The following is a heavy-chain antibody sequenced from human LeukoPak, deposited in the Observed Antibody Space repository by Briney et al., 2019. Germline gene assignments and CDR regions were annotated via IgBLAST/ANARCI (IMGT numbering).Heavy chain of an antibody. V-gene: IGHV3-11*01. D-gene: IGHD3-22*01. CDR3: ARAYSYYYESSGYFFEN. CDR2: ISSSGSTI. Sequence: GGSLRLSCAASGFTFSDYYMSWIRQAPGKGLEWVSYISSSGSTIYYADSVKGRFTISRDNAKNSLYLQMNSLRAEDTAVYYCARAYSYYYESSGYFFENWGQGTLVTVSS. J-gene: IGHJ4*02. CDR1: GFTFSDYY.